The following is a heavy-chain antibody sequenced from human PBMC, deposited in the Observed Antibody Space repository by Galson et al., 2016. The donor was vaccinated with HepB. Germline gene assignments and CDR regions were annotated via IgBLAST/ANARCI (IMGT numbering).Heavy chain of an antibody. V-gene: IGHV1-18*01. CDR1: GYTFTSYS. Sequence: SVKVSCKGSGYTFTSYSISWVRQAPGQGLEWMGWISTYNGNTNYAQKLQGRVTMTTDTSTSTAYMELRSLRSDDTAVYYCATLFGVVSPMDYWGQGTLVTVSS. D-gene: IGHD3-3*01. CDR3: ATLFGVVSPMDY. CDR2: ISTYNGNT. J-gene: IGHJ4*02.